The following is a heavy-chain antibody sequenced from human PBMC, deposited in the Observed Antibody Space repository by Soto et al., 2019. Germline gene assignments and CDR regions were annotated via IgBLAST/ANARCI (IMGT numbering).Heavy chain of an antibody. CDR3: AIEPPLPTYTDYYYMDV. V-gene: IGHV1-46*03. Sequence: GASVKVSCKESGYTFTSNYMHLGRQAPGQRLEWMGIINPSGGSTSYEQKFQGRVTMTRDTSTSTVYMELSSLRSEDTAVYYCAIEPPLPTYTDYYYMDVWGKGTTVTVSS. CDR1: GYTFTSNY. D-gene: IGHD1-20*01. CDR2: INPSGGST. J-gene: IGHJ6*03.